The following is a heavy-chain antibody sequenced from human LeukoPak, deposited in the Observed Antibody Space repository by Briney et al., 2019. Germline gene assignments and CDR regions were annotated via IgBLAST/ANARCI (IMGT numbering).Heavy chain of an antibody. Sequence: GASVKVSCKASGYTFTSYYMHWVRQAPGQGLEWMGIINPSGGSTSYARKFQGRVTMTRDTSTSTVYMELSSLRSEDTAVYYCARDLPGIAAARGWFDPWGQGTLVTVSS. J-gene: IGHJ5*02. CDR2: INPSGGST. V-gene: IGHV1-46*01. D-gene: IGHD6-13*01. CDR1: GYTFTSYY. CDR3: ARDLPGIAAARGWFDP.